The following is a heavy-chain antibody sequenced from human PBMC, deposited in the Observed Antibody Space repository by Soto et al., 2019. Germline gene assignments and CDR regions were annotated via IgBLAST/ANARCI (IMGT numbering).Heavy chain of an antibody. V-gene: IGHV3-21*01. Sequence: PGGSLRLSCAPSGFTFSSYSMNWVRQAPGKGLEWVSSITGSSSHIYYADSAKGRFNISRDNAKNSLYLPMNSLRAEDTAVYYCARDPSDLWEPDQYRRHWGQGSRVTVSS. D-gene: IGHD1-26*01. J-gene: IGHJ1*01. CDR1: GFTFSSYS. CDR3: ARDPSDLWEPDQYRRH. CDR2: ITGSSSHI.